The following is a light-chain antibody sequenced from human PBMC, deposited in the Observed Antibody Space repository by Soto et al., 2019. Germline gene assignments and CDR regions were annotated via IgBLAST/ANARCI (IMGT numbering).Light chain of an antibody. V-gene: IGKV3-15*01. CDR2: GAS. Sequence: ETVMTQSPATLSVSPGERATLSCRASQSVSSDLAWYQQKPGQAPRLLIFGASTRATSIPARFTGSRSGTEFTLTISSLQSEDFAVYYCQQYNTWPRTFGQGTRWIS. CDR3: QQYNTWPRT. CDR1: QSVSSD. J-gene: IGKJ1*01.